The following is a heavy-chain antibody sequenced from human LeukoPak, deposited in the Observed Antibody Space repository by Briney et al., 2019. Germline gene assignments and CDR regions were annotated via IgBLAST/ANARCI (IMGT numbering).Heavy chain of an antibody. CDR1: GGSLSGYF. Sequence: SETLSLTCAVYGGSLSGYFWSWIRQPPGKGLEWIGEISDSGSINFNPSLKSRVTISVDTAKNQFSLKLNSVTAADTAVYYCARGSKGPRLLHWGQGTLVTVSS. V-gene: IGHV4-34*01. CDR3: ARGSKGPRLLH. J-gene: IGHJ4*02. CDR2: ISDSGSI. D-gene: IGHD6-6*01.